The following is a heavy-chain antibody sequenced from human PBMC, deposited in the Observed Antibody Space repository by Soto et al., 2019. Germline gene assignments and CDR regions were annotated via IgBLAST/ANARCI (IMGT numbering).Heavy chain of an antibody. CDR1: GFTFSNVS. J-gene: IGHJ4*02. V-gene: IGHV3-23*01. CDR3: AKNYYFDN. Sequence: PGGSLRLSCAGSGFTFSNVSMNWGRQAPGKGLEWVSSIGTGGDTNYADSVKGRFTISRDNSRNTLYLQMNSLRAEDTALYYCAKNYYFDNWGQGTLVTVSS. CDR2: IGTGGDT.